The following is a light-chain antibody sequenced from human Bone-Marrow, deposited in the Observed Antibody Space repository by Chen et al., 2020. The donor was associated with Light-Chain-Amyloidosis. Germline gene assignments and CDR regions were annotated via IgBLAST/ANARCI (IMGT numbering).Light chain of an antibody. J-gene: IGLJ3*02. CDR1: NIGYTS. Sequence: SYVLTQPSSVSVAPGQTATIACGGNNIGYTSVHWYQQTPGQAPLLVVYDDSDRPSGIPGRLSGANSGKTATLTSRRVEAGDEADYYCQVWDRSSERPVCGGGTKLTVL. CDR2: DDS. CDR3: QVWDRSSERPV. V-gene: IGLV3-21*02.